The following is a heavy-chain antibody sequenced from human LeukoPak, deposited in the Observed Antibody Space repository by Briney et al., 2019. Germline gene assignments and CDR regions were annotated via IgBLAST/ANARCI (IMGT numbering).Heavy chain of an antibody. CDR3: AREWDIVVVPAAMLFSGFDY. D-gene: IGHD2-2*01. CDR1: GFIFDDYA. Sequence: GGSLTLSCAASGFIFDDYAMHWVRQAPGKGLEWVSLISGDGNIAYYADSVKGRITISSDNSKHALYLQINSLRAEDTAVYFCAREWDIVVVPAAMLFSGFDYWGQGTLVSVCS. J-gene: IGHJ4*02. CDR2: ISGDGNIA. V-gene: IGHV3-43*02.